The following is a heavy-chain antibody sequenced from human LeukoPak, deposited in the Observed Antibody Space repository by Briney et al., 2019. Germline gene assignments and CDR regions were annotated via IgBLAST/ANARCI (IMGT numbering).Heavy chain of an antibody. CDR3: ARGQGPYYYDSTGYDY. CDR2: IYYSGST. Sequence: KSSETLSLTCTVSGGSISSYYWSWIRQPPGKGLEWIGYIYYSGSTNYNPSLKSRVTISVDTSKNQFSLKLSFVTAADTAVYYCARGQGPYYYDSTGYDYWGQGTLVTVSS. CDR1: GGSISSYY. V-gene: IGHV4-59*01. D-gene: IGHD3-22*01. J-gene: IGHJ4*02.